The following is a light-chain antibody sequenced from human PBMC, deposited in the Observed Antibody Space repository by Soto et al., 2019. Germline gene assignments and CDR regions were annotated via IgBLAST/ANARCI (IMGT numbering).Light chain of an antibody. J-gene: IGLJ2*01. V-gene: IGLV2-8*01. CDR2: EVT. Sequence: QSALTQPPSASGSPGQSVTISCTGTSSDVGGYNYVSWYQQHPVKAPKLMIYEVTKRPSGVPDRFSGSKSGNTASLTVSGLQAEDAADYYCNSYAGSNNVVFGGGTKVTVL. CDR1: SSDVGGYNY. CDR3: NSYAGSNNVV.